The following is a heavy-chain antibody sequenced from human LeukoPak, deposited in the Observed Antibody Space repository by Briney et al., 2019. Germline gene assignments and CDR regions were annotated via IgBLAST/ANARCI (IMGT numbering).Heavy chain of an antibody. CDR2: IFHSGST. J-gene: IGHJ4*02. D-gene: IGHD5-18*01. Sequence: GSLRLSCAASGFTFSSYSMNWVRQPPGKGLEWIGEIFHSGSTNYNPSLKSRVTISVDKSKKQFSLKLSSVTAADTAVYYCASRNVDTAMAFDYWGQGTLVTVSS. CDR1: GFTFSSYSM. CDR3: ASRNVDTAMAFDY. V-gene: IGHV4-4*02.